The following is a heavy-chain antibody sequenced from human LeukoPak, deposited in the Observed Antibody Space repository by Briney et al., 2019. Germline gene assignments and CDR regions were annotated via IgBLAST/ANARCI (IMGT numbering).Heavy chain of an antibody. V-gene: IGHV1-18*01. J-gene: IGHJ6*03. CDR1: GYTFTSYG. Sequence: SVKVSCKASGYTFTSYGISWVRQAPGQGLEWMGWISAYNGNTNYAQKLQGRVTMTTDTSTSTAYMELRSLRSDDTAVYYCARGKEAYCGGDCHTRYYYYMDVWGKGTTVTVSS. CDR3: ARGKEAYCGGDCHTRYYYYMDV. D-gene: IGHD2-21*01. CDR2: ISAYNGNT.